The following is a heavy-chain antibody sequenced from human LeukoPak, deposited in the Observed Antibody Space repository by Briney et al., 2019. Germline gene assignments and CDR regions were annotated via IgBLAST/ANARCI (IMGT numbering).Heavy chain of an antibody. J-gene: IGHJ4*02. CDR2: ISGSVGST. Sequence: GGSLRLSCAASGFTFSSYAMSWVRQAPGKGLEWVSAISGSVGSTYYADSVKGRFTISRDNSKNTLSLQMNSLRAEDTAVYYCAKGGIAMADYYFDYWGQGTLVTVSS. V-gene: IGHV3-23*01. D-gene: IGHD6-19*01. CDR3: AKGGIAMADYYFDY. CDR1: GFTFSSYA.